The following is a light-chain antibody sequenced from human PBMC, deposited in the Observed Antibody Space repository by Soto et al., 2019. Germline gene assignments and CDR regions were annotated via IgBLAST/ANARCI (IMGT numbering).Light chain of an antibody. CDR1: QSVASY. V-gene: IGKV3-11*01. CDR3: QHRANWPLT. CDR2: DAS. Sequence: EVVLTQSPATLSLSPGERATLSCSASQSVASYLAWYQQRPGQAPSLLVYDASNRAPCIPARFSGSGSGTDFTLTSNSLEPEDFASSYCQHRANWPLTCGGGTSVEL. J-gene: IGKJ4*01.